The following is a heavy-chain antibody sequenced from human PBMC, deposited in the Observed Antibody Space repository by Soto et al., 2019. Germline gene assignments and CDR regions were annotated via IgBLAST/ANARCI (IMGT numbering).Heavy chain of an antibody. J-gene: IGHJ4*02. Sequence: GGSLRLSCSASGFTFSSYAMHWVRQAPGKGLEYLSAITSNGDNTYYADSVKGRFTISRDSSKNTLYLQMSSLRAEDTAVYYCVKIGGRGWYDYWGQGSLVTVSS. D-gene: IGHD6-19*01. CDR2: ITSNGDNT. V-gene: IGHV3-64D*06. CDR1: GFTFSSYA. CDR3: VKIGGRGWYDY.